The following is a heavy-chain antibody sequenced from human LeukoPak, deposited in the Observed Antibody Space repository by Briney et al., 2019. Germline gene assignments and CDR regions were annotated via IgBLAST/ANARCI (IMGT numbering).Heavy chain of an antibody. CDR2: ISSSSSTI. J-gene: IGHJ3*02. CDR1: GFTFSSYS. CDR3: ARDLSGRYAFDI. Sequence: GGSLRLSCAASGFTFSSYSMIWVRQAPGKGLEWVSYISSSSSTIYYADSVKGRFTISRDNAKNPLYLQMNSLRDEDTAVYYCARDLSGRYAFDIWGQGTMVTVSS. D-gene: IGHD3-10*01. V-gene: IGHV3-48*02.